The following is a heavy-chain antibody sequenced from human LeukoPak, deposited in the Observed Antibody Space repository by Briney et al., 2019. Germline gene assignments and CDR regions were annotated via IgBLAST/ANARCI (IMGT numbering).Heavy chain of an antibody. V-gene: IGHV3-74*01. CDR1: GFTFSSYW. CDR3: ARVRATFSPHFDN. CDR2: INSDGSIT. J-gene: IGHJ4*02. D-gene: IGHD5-12*01. Sequence: GGSLRLSCAASGFTFSSYWMHWVRHAPGKGLMGVSRINSDGSITNYADSVKGRFTISRDNAKNTLYLQMNSLRAEDTAVYYCARVRATFSPHFDNWGQGTLVTVSS.